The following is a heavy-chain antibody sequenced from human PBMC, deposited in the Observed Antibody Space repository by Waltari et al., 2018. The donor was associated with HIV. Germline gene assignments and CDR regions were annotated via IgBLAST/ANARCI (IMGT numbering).Heavy chain of an antibody. Sequence: VPLVVSGGGLVKLAGSLSLPCVHSGLTFSSYRMNWVRQAPGKGLAWVSSINSRSNYIYYADPVKGRFTISRDNAKNSLYLQMDSLRAEDTAMYYCARDDSGRYAFDIWGQGTMVTVSS. D-gene: IGHD3-10*01. CDR2: INSRSNYI. J-gene: IGHJ3*02. CDR1: GLTFSSYR. CDR3: ARDDSGRYAFDI. V-gene: IGHV3-21*01.